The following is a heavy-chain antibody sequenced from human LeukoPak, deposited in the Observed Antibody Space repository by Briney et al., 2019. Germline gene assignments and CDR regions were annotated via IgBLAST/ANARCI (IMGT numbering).Heavy chain of an antibody. D-gene: IGHD3-10*01. J-gene: IGHJ5*02. Sequence: GGSLRLSCAASGFTFSDYYMSWIRQAPGKGLEWVSYISSSGSTIYYADSVKGRFTISRDNAKNSLYLQMNSLRSEDTAVYYCARGPSPRRVRGVIIGRVNWFDPWGQGTLVTVSS. V-gene: IGHV3-11*01. CDR2: ISSSGSTI. CDR3: ARGPSPRRVRGVIIGRVNWFDP. CDR1: GFTFSDYY.